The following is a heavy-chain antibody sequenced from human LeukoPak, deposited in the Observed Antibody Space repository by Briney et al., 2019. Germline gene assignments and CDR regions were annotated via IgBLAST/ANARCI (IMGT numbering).Heavy chain of an antibody. CDR1: GFTFDDYA. D-gene: IGHD3-10*01. CDR2: ISWDGGST. CDR3: AKPDYGSSWYYMDV. Sequence: QSGGSLRLSCAASGFTFDDYAMHWVRQAPGKGLEWVSLISWDGGSTYYADSVKGRFTISRDNSKNSLYLQMNSLRAEDTALYYCAKPDYGSSWYYMDVWGKGTTVTVSS. J-gene: IGHJ6*03. V-gene: IGHV3-43D*03.